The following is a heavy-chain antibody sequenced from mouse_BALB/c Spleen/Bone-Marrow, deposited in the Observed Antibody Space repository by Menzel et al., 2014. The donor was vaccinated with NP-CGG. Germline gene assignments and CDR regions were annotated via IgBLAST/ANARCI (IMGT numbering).Heavy chain of an antibody. J-gene: IGHJ2*01. D-gene: IGHD1-2*01. CDR3: ARTHYYGWFDS. V-gene: IGHV3-8*02. CDR2: ISYSGGT. CDR1: GDSITSGY. Sequence: EVQLQQSGPSLVKPSQTLSLTCPVTGDSITSGYWNWIRKFPGNKLEYMGFISYSGGTYYNPSLRSRISITRDTSKNQYYLQLNSVTTEDTATYFCARTHYYGWFDSWGQGTTLTVSS.